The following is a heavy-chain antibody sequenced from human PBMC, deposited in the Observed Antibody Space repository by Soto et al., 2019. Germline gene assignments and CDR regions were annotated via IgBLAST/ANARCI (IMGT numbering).Heavy chain of an antibody. CDR3: ARGRDMLVRGAGATHFYYYYLDV. CDR2: VNPNSGNT. Sequence: QVQLVQSGAEVKQPGASVKVSCKASGYTFTNHDISWVRQAPGQGLEWMGWVNPNSGNTGSAQKFQGRVTMTRDTSISTAYMELRSLRSDDTAVYYCARGRDMLVRGAGATHFYYYYLDVWGKGTTVTVSS. J-gene: IGHJ6*03. CDR1: GYTFTNHD. D-gene: IGHD3-10*01. V-gene: IGHV1-8*01.